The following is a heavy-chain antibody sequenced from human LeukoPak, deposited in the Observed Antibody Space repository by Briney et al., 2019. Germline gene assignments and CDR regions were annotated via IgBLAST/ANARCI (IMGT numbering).Heavy chain of an antibody. V-gene: IGHV3-11*01. J-gene: IGHJ4*02. Sequence: GGSLRLSCAASGFTFSDYYMSWIRQAPGKGQEWVSYISSSGSTIYYADSVKGRFTISRDNAKNSLYLQMNSLRAEDTAVYYCARESREWELLPFGYWGQGTLVTVSS. CDR3: ARESREWELLPFGY. D-gene: IGHD1-26*01. CDR2: ISSSGSTI. CDR1: GFTFSDYY.